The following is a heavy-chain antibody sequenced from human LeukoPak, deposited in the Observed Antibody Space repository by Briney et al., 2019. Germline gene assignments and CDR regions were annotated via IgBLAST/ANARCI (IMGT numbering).Heavy chain of an antibody. Sequence: GASVKVSCKASGGTFSSYAISWVRQAPGQGLEWMGRIIPILGIANYAQKFQGRVTITADKSTSTAYMELSSLRSEDTAVYYCARKYDILTGYDAFDIWGQGTMVTVSS. J-gene: IGHJ3*02. CDR1: GGTFSSYA. D-gene: IGHD3-9*01. CDR3: ARKYDILTGYDAFDI. V-gene: IGHV1-69*04. CDR2: IIPILGIA.